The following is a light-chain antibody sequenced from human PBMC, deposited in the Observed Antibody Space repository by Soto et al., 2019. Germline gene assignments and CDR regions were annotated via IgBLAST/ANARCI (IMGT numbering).Light chain of an antibody. J-gene: IGKJ5*01. Sequence: DIPMTQSPSSLSASVGDRVTITCRAGQSINTYLNWYQQKQGKAHKXLIYDASSLQSGVPSRFSGSGSGTDLTITISSLEAEDFETYYCQQSYSTPITFGQGTRLEIK. CDR1: QSINTY. CDR2: DAS. CDR3: QQSYSTPIT. V-gene: IGKV1-39*01.